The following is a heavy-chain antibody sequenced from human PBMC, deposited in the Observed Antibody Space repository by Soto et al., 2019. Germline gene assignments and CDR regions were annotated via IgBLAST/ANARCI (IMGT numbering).Heavy chain of an antibody. CDR3: AHSGSSSWYRFVNI. V-gene: IGHV2-5*02. J-gene: IGHJ3*02. CDR1: GFSLSTSGVG. CDR2: IYWDDDK. D-gene: IGHD6-13*01. Sequence: QITLKESGPTLVKPTQTLTLTCTFSGFSLSTSGVGVGWIRQPPGKALEGLALIYWDDDKRYSPSLKSRHTLTKDTSKTQVVLTITNMDPVDTATFYCAHSGSSSWYRFVNIWGQGTMVTVSS.